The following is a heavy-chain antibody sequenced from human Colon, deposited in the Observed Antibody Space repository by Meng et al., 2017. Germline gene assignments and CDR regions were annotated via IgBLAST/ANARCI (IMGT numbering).Heavy chain of an antibody. CDR2: ISHLRPD. CDR3: ARGVDWAKSGNF. Sequence: QWGPGLLNLSETLSLTCAVYGGSFSGYYWSWYRQPPGKGLEWIGEISHLRPDTYIPSLKSRITISMDTSKNQFSLNLISVTAADTAVYCCARGVDWAKSGNFWGQGTLVTVSS. CDR1: GGSFSGYY. D-gene: IGHD3-9*01. J-gene: IGHJ4*02. V-gene: IGHV4-34*01.